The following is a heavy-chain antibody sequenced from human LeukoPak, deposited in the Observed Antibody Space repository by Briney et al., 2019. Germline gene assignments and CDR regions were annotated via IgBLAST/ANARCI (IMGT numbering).Heavy chain of an antibody. D-gene: IGHD2-2*01. CDR3: ARARYCSSTSCYHYYYYYYMDV. CDR1: GASISSYY. V-gene: IGHV4-59*08. Sequence: SQTLSLTCTVSGASISSYYWSWIRQPPGKGLEWIGYIYYGGSTNYNPSLKSRVTISVDTSKTQFSLKLSSVTAADTAVYYCARARYCSSTSCYHYYYYYYMDVWGKGTTVTVSS. J-gene: IGHJ6*03. CDR2: IYYGGST.